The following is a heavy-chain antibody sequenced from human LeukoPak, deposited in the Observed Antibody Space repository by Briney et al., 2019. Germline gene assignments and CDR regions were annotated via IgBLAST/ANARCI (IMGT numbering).Heavy chain of an antibody. CDR2: IRYDGSNK. J-gene: IGHJ3*02. CDR1: GFTFSSYG. Sequence: PGGSLRLSCAASGFTFSSYGMHWVRQAPGKGLEWVAFIRYDGSNKYYADSVKGRFTISRDNSKNTLYLQMNSLRAEDTAVYYCAKPDQGWRRYRAFDIWGQGTMVTVSS. CDR3: AKPDQGWRRYRAFDI. D-gene: IGHD2-15*01. V-gene: IGHV3-30*02.